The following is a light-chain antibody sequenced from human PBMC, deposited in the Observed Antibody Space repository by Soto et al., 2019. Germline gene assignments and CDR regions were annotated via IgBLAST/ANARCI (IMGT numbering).Light chain of an antibody. V-gene: IGLV2-14*03. CDR1: SSDVDAYNF. Sequence: QSVLTQPASVSGSPGQSIAISCTGTSSDVDAYNFVSWYQHHPGKAPKLMIFDVSNRPSGVSNRFSGSKSGNTASLTISGLQAEDEADYYCTSYTTNSTYVFGTG. CDR3: TSYTTNSTYV. J-gene: IGLJ1*01. CDR2: DVS.